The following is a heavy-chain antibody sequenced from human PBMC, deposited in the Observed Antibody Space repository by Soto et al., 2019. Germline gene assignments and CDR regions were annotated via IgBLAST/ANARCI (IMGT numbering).Heavy chain of an antibody. V-gene: IGHV3-30-3*01. J-gene: IGHJ4*02. CDR2: ISYDGSNK. D-gene: IGHD6-6*01. CDR1: GFTFSSYA. Sequence: GGSLRLSCAASGFTFSSYAMHWVRQAPGKGLEWVAVISYDGSNKYYADSVKGRFTISRDNSKNTLYLQMNSLRAGDTAVYYCARDRFSSSSVVFDYWGQGTLVTVSS. CDR3: ARDRFSSSSVVFDY.